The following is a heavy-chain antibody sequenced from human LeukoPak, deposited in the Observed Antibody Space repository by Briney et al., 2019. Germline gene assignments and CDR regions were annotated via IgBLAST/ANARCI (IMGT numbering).Heavy chain of an antibody. CDR3: ARVLSGSWDWFDP. CDR1: GFTFSSYA. CDR2: ISSNGDTT. J-gene: IGHJ5*02. V-gene: IGHV3-64*01. Sequence: GGSLRLSCAASGFTFSSYAMHWVRQAPGKGLEYVSAISSNGDTTYYANSVKGRFTISRDNSKNTLYLQMGSLRAEDMAVYYCARVLSGSWDWFDPWGQGTLVTVSS. D-gene: IGHD3-22*01.